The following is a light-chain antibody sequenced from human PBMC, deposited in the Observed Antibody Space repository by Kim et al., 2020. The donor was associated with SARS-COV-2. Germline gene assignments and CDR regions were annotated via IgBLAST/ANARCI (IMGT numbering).Light chain of an antibody. CDR1: SRDVAGYNY. V-gene: IGLV2-14*03. J-gene: IGLJ2*01. CDR3: SSYTSSSTLGV. CDR2: NVS. Sequence: QSITLSCTGTSRDVAGYNYVYRYQQHPGNAPKLMIYNVSNRPSGVSNRFSGSKSGNTASLTISGLQAEDEADYYCSSYTSSSTLGVFGGGTQLTVL.